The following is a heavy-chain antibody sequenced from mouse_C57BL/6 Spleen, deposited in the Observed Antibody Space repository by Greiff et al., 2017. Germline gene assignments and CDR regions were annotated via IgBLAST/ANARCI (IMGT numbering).Heavy chain of an antibody. CDR1: GFSLTSYG. V-gene: IGHV2-2*01. Sequence: QVQLKESGPGLVQPSQSLSITCTVSGFSLTSYGVHWVRQSPGKGLEWLGVIWSGGSTDYNAAFISRLSISKDNSKSQVFFKMNSLQADDTAIYYCARNLGAGYYSYAMDYWGQGTSVTVSS. D-gene: IGHD2-3*01. J-gene: IGHJ4*01. CDR2: IWSGGST. CDR3: ARNLGAGYYSYAMDY.